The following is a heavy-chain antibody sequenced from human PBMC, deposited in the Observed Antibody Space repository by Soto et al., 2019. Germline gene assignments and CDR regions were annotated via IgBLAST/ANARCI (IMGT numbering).Heavy chain of an antibody. J-gene: IGHJ3*02. CDR3: AANTLDYPDAFDI. D-gene: IGHD3-16*01. CDR2: ISAYNGNT. V-gene: IGHV1-18*01. CDR1: GYTFTSYG. Sequence: GASVKVSCKASGYTFTSYGISWVRQAPGQGLEWMGWISAYNGNTNYAQKLQGRVTMTTDTSTSTAYMELSSLRSDDTAVYYCAANTLDYPDAFDIWGQGTMVTVSS.